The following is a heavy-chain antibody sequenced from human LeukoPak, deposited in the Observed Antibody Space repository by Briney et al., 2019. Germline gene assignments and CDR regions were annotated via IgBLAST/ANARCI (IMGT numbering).Heavy chain of an antibody. Sequence: GQSLRLSCAVSGFTFSSYWVSWVRQAPGKGLEWVANIKKDGSQKYYVDSVKGRFTISRDNAKNSLYLQMNSLRAEDTAVYYCARVEGPWGQGTPVTVSS. CDR3: ARVEGP. CDR1: GFTFSSYW. V-gene: IGHV3-7*03. J-gene: IGHJ4*02. CDR2: IKKDGSQK.